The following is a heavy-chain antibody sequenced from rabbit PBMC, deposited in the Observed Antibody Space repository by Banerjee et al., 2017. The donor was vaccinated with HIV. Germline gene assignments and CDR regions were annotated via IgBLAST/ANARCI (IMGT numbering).Heavy chain of an antibody. CDR2: IYAGSSGST. J-gene: IGHJ4*01. D-gene: IGHD2-1*01. Sequence: QEQLVESGGGLVQPGGSLTLSCKASGLDFSSYAMSWVRQAPGKGLEWIACIYAGSSGSTYYASWAKGRFTISSHNAQNTLYLQLNSLTAADTATYFCARDGDYDDYAYYFNLWGQGTLVTVS. CDR1: GLDFSSYA. V-gene: IGHV1S47*01. CDR3: ARDGDYDDYAYYFNL.